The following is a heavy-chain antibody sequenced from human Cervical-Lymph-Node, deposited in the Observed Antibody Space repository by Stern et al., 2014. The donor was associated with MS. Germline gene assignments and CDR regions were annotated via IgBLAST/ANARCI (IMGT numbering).Heavy chain of an antibody. CDR2: IWYDGSNK. CDR3: ARGLGAANYYYGMDV. CDR1: GFPFSSYG. Sequence: VQLVESGGGVVQPGRSLRLSCAASGFPFSSYGMHWVRQAPGKGLEWVAVIWYDGSNKYYADSVKGRFTISRDNSKNTLYLQMNSLRAEDTAVYYCARGLGAANYYYGMDVWGQGTTVTVSS. J-gene: IGHJ6*02. V-gene: IGHV3-33*01. D-gene: IGHD5-12*01.